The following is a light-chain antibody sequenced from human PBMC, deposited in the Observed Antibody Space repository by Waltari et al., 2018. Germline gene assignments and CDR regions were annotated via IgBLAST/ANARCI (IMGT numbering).Light chain of an antibody. CDR2: EVS. J-gene: IGLJ1*01. Sequence: QSALTQPASVSGSPGQSIIISCPGTTSDDGYYNYVSWYQQRPGKAPKLMMSEVSHRPSGVSDRFSGSKSGNTASLTISGLQADDEADYYCTSYTKNNPFVFGTGTKVTVL. CDR1: TSDDGYYNY. CDR3: TSYTKNNPFV. V-gene: IGLV2-14*01.